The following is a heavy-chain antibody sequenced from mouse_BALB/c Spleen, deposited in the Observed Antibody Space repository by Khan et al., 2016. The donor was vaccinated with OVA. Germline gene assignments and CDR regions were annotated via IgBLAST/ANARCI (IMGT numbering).Heavy chain of an antibody. Sequence: EVELVESGGGLVKPGGSLKLSCAVSGFTFSTYAMSWVRQTPEKRLEWVATISSDGDYTYYPDNVTGRFTISRDNAKNNLYLQMSSQRSEDTAMYYCARSPYGTFAYWGQGTLVTVSA. J-gene: IGHJ3*01. V-gene: IGHV5-9-3*01. CDR3: ARSPYGTFAY. CDR2: ISSDGDYT. D-gene: IGHD2-1*01. CDR1: GFTFSTYA.